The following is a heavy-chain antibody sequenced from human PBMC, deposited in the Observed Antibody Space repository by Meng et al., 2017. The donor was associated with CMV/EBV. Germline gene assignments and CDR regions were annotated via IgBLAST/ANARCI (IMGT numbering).Heavy chain of an antibody. CDR1: GGSISSSSYY. CDR2: IYYSGST. J-gene: IGHJ4*02. Sequence: QLQLQGSGPGLVKPPETLSLTCTVSGGSISSSSYYWGWIRQPPGKGLEWIGSIYYSGSTYYNPSLKSRVTISVDTSKNQFSLKLSSVTAADTAVYYCARVGRTSCYDYWGQGTLVTVSS. V-gene: IGHV4-39*07. CDR3: ARVGRTSCYDY. D-gene: IGHD2-2*01.